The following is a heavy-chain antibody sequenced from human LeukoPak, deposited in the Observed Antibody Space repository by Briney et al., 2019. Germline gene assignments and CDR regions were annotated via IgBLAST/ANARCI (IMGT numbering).Heavy chain of an antibody. CDR3: ARGWFGELFVDY. CDR1: GGTFSSYA. CDR2: IIPILGIA. V-gene: IGHV1-69*04. D-gene: IGHD3-10*01. J-gene: IGHJ4*02. Sequence: GASVKVSCKASGGTFSSYAISWVRQAPGQGLEWMGRIIPILGIANYAQKFQGRVTITADKSTSTAYMELSSLRSEDTAVYYCARGWFGELFVDYWGQGTLVTVSS.